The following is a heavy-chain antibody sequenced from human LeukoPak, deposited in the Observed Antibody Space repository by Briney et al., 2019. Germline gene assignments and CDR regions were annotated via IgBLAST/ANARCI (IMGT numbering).Heavy chain of an antibody. CDR1: GASITSYF. CDR3: VRDNRSLLDI. D-gene: IGHD2/OR15-2a*01. CDR2: AYHDGST. J-gene: IGHJ3*02. Sequence: SETLSLTCAVSGASITSYFWGSVRQSPGKGLEWIGYAYHDGSTKYNPSLESRVSISVDTSQSQLSLKLSSMTAADTAVYYCVRDNRSLLDIWGQGTRVTVSS. V-gene: IGHV4-59*01.